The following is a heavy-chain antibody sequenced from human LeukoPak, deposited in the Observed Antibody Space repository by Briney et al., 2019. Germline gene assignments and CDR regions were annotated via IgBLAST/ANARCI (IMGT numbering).Heavy chain of an antibody. Sequence: GASVKVSCKASGYTFTGYYMHWVRQAPGQGLEWMGWINPNSGGTNYAQKFRGRVTMTRDTSISTAYMELSRLRSDDTAVYYCARYYGSGSYYIFAYWGQGTLVTVSS. CDR2: INPNSGGT. D-gene: IGHD3-10*01. CDR1: GYTFTGYY. J-gene: IGHJ4*02. V-gene: IGHV1-2*02. CDR3: ARYYGSGSYYIFAY.